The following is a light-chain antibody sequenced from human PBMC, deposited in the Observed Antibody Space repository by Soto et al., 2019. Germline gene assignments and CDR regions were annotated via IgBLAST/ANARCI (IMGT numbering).Light chain of an antibody. Sequence: DIQMTQSPSSLSASVGDRVTITCRASQGISNYLAWYQQKPGKVPKLLSYAASTLQSGVPARFSGSGSGTDFTITIISLQPEDFATYYCQKYNSAPRTFGQGTKVEIK. V-gene: IGKV1-27*01. J-gene: IGKJ1*01. CDR1: QGISNY. CDR2: AAS. CDR3: QKYNSAPRT.